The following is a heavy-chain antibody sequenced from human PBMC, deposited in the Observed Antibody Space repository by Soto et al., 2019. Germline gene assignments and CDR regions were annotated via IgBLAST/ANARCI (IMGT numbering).Heavy chain of an antibody. V-gene: IGHV1-18*01. D-gene: IGHD4-17*01. Sequence: QLQLMQSGPEVKKPGASLKVSCKASGYSFTSYGISWVRQAPGRGLEWMGWISGYNGNTNYEQKFKGRVTMTIDAATSTAYMELRGLASDDTAVYYCAKDNTATSPSRYRFGMDVWGPGTTVTVSS. CDR1: GYSFTSYG. CDR2: ISGYNGNT. CDR3: AKDNTATSPSRYRFGMDV. J-gene: IGHJ6*02.